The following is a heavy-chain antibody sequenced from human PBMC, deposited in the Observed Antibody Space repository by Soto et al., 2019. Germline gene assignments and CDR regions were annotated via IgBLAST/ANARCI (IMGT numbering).Heavy chain of an antibody. D-gene: IGHD3-9*01. J-gene: IGHJ4*02. CDR3: ARDGDVLRYFDWLALDY. CDR2: IYTSGST. CDR1: GGSISSYY. Sequence: PSETLSLTCTVSGGSISSYYWSWIRQPAGKGLEWIGRIYTSGSTNYNPSLKSRVTMSVDTPKNQFSLKLSSVTAADTAVYYCARDGDVLRYFDWLALDYWGQGTLVTVSS. V-gene: IGHV4-4*07.